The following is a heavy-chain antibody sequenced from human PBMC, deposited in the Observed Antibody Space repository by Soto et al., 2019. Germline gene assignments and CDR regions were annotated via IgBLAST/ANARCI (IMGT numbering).Heavy chain of an antibody. D-gene: IGHD6-13*01. J-gene: IGHJ5*02. CDR1: GYTFTSYA. Sequence: ASVKVSCKASGYTFTSYAMHWVRQAPGQRLEWMGWINAGNGNTKYSQKFQGRVTITRDTSASTAYMELSSLRSEDTAVYYCARVFVRIAAAGTREAFDPWGQGTLVTVSS. V-gene: IGHV1-3*01. CDR3: ARVFVRIAAAGTREAFDP. CDR2: INAGNGNT.